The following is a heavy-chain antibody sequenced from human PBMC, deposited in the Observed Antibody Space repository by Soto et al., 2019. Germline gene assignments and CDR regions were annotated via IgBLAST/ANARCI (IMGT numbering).Heavy chain of an antibody. D-gene: IGHD2-21*02. Sequence: GGSLRPSCAACGFPFSSYEMNWVRQAPGKGLEWVSYISSSGSTIYYAVSVKGRFTISRDNAKNSLYLQMKSLRAEDTAVYYCARAGACCGCDGDRAIGYVWGQGTTVTVSS. V-gene: IGHV3-48*03. CDR3: ARAGACCGCDGDRAIGYV. CDR1: GFPFSSYE. J-gene: IGHJ6*02. CDR2: ISSSGSTI.